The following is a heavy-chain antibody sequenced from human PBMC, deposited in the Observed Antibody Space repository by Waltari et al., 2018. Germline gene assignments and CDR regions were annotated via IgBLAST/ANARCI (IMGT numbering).Heavy chain of an antibody. V-gene: IGHV1-3*01. CDR2: TNAGNGNE. J-gene: IGHJ4*02. D-gene: IGHD3-10*01. CDR1: GYTFTSYA. Sequence: QVQLVQSGAEVKKPGASVKVSCKASGYTFTSYAMHWVRQAPGQRLEWMGCTNAGNGNEKYSQKCQGRSTITRDTSASTVYMELSSLGSEGTAVYYWARAANRPYGSGSYNDYWGQGTLVTVSS. CDR3: ARAANRPYGSGSYNDY.